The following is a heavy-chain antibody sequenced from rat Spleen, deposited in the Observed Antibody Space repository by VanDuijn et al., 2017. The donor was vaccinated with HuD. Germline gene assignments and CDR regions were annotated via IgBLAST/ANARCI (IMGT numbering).Heavy chain of an antibody. CDR3: TRAPYGYFDY. CDR1: GFTFSDYY. V-gene: IGHV5-29*01. D-gene: IGHD1-3*01. CDR2: INYDGSST. J-gene: IGHJ2*01. Sequence: EVQLVESDGGLVQPGRSLKLSCAASGFTFSDYYMAWVRQAPTKGLEWVATINYDGSSTYYRDSVKGRFTISRDSAKSTLYLQMNSLRPEDTATYYCTRAPYGYFDYWGQGVEVTVSS.